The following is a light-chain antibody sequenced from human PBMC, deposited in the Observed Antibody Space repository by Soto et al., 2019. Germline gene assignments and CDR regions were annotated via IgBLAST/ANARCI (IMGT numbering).Light chain of an antibody. Sequence: DIVLTQSPGTLSLSPGERATLSCRASQSVSDNHLAWYQQKPGQAPRLLIYRASRRATDIPDRFSGSGSGTEFSLTISRLEPEDFGVYYCQQYGSSPRFTFGPGTKVDI. CDR3: QQYGSSPRFT. CDR1: QSVSDNH. V-gene: IGKV3-20*01. CDR2: RAS. J-gene: IGKJ3*01.